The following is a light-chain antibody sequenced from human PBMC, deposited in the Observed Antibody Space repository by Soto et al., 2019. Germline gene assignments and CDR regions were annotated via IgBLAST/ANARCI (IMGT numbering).Light chain of an antibody. CDR3: QQRYKWPPIT. CDR1: ESVITY. J-gene: IGKJ5*01. CDR2: DAS. Sequence: EIVMTQSPATLSVSPGERATLSCRASESVITYLAWFQQKPGQAPRLLIYDASNRATGIPARFGGSGSGTDFTLTISSLEPEDFAVYYCQQRYKWPPITFGQGTRLEIK. V-gene: IGKV3-11*01.